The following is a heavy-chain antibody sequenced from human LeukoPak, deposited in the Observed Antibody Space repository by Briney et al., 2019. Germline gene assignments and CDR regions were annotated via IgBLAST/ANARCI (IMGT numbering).Heavy chain of an antibody. D-gene: IGHD5-12*01. V-gene: IGHV3-23*01. CDR2: ISGSGGST. Sequence: GGSLRLSCAASGFTFSNFAMSWVRQAPGKGLEWVSGISGSGGSTNHADSVKGRFGISRDNSKNTLYLQMNSLRAEDTAVYYCAKRDIVTTAYYFDYWGQGTLVTVSS. J-gene: IGHJ4*02. CDR3: AKRDIVTTAYYFDY. CDR1: GFTFSNFA.